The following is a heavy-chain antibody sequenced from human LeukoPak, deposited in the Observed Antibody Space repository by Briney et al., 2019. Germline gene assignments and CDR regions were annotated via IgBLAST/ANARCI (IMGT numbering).Heavy chain of an antibody. D-gene: IGHD2/OR15-2a*01. CDR1: GFTFSSYE. CDR2: IRFDESDK. Sequence: GGSLRLSCAASGFTFSSYEMNWVRQAPGKGLEWVAFIRFDESDKFYADSVKGRFTISRDISKNTLFLEMNGLRVDDTAVYYCAKDAESWGIYGYDAFDIWGQGTMVTVSS. V-gene: IGHV3-30*02. J-gene: IGHJ3*02. CDR3: AKDAESWGIYGYDAFDI.